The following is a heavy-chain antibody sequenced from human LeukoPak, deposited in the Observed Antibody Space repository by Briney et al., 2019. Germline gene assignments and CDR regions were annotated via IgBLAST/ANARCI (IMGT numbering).Heavy chain of an antibody. CDR1: GFTISGYW. D-gene: IGHD7-27*01. CDR3: VRALLGTSDY. CDR2: INPDGSIT. J-gene: IGHJ4*02. Sequence: GGSLRLSCAASGFTISGYWMHWVRQAPGKGLVWVSRINPDGSITNYADSVKGRFTISRDNANNMLYLLMNSLRVDDTAVYYCVRALLGTSDYWGQGTLVTVSS. V-gene: IGHV3-74*01.